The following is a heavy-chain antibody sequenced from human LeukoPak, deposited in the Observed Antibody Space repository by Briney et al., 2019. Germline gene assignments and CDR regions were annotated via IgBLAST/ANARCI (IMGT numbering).Heavy chain of an antibody. V-gene: IGHV3-48*04. CDR2: INRSNRTI. J-gene: IGHJ4*02. CDR1: GFTLTDYY. D-gene: IGHD3-22*01. Sequence: GGSVRLSCAVSGFTLTDYYMNWVRQAPGKGLEWVSYINRSNRTINSADFVRGRFTVSRNNAKKSLHQQMNNLTTEDTAVYFCVRDGGRYYYDSTGEDYWGQGTLVTVSS. CDR3: VRDGGRYYYDSTGEDY.